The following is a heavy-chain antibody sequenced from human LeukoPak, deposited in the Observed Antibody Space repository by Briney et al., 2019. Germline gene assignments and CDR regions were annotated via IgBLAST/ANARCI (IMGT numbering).Heavy chain of an antibody. D-gene: IGHD3-3*01. J-gene: IGHJ4*02. CDR3: ARSAILDY. CDR1: GYTFTGYY. V-gene: IGHV1-2*02. Sequence: ASVKVSCKASGYTFTGYYMHWVRQAPGQGLEWMGWINPNSGGTNYAQKFQGRVTMTRNTSISTAYMELSSLRSEDTAVYYCARSAILDYWGQGTLVTVSS. CDR2: INPNSGGT.